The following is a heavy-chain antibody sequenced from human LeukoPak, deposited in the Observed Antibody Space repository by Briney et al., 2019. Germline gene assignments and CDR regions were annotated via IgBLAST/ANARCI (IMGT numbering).Heavy chain of an antibody. D-gene: IGHD3-22*01. J-gene: IGHJ4*02. CDR1: GYSFTSYW. Sequence: GESLKISCKGSGYSFTSYWIGWVRQMPGKSLEWMGIIYPGDSDTRYSPSFQGQVTISADKSISTAYLQWSSLKASDTAMYYCASFGTTYYYDSSGYSPYFDYWGQGTLVTVSS. CDR3: ASFGTTYYYDSSGYSPYFDY. V-gene: IGHV5-51*01. CDR2: IYPGDSDT.